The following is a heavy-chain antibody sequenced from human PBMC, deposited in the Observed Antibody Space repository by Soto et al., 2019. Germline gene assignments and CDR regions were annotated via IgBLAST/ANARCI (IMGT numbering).Heavy chain of an antibody. Sequence: ASVKVACKGSGYSLTELSMHWVRQAPGKGLEWMGGFDPEDGETIYAQKFQGRVTMTEDTSTDTAYMELSSLRSEDTAVYYCATEMSGAARPGWFDPWGQGTLVTVSS. CDR1: GYSLTELS. V-gene: IGHV1-24*01. J-gene: IGHJ5*02. D-gene: IGHD6-6*01. CDR2: FDPEDGET. CDR3: ATEMSGAARPGWFDP.